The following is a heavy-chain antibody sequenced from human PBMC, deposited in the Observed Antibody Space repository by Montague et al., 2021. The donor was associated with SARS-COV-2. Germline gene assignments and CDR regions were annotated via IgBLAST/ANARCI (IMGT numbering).Heavy chain of an antibody. D-gene: IGHD1-14*01. Sequence: PALVKPTPTLTLTCAFSGFSLSSTGVGVGWPRQPPGKSLEWLTLIYWDDDKRYNPSLSSRLAITKDTSKNQAVLTLTNLNAADTATYYCAHTNATGAWPIDYWGQGTLVTVSS. CDR1: GFSLSSTGVG. J-gene: IGHJ4*02. CDR3: AHTNATGAWPIDY. CDR2: IYWDDDK. V-gene: IGHV2-5*02.